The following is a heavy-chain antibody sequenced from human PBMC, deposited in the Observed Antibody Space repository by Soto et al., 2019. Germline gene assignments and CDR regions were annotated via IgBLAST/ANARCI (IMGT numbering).Heavy chain of an antibody. CDR1: GGSISSSSYY. CDR3: ARHRSFEYSSSSGPNWFDP. J-gene: IGHJ5*02. D-gene: IGHD6-6*01. V-gene: IGHV4-39*01. Sequence: QLQLQESGPGLVKPSETLSLTCTVSGGSISSSSYYWGWIRQPPGKGLEWIGSIYYSGSTYYNPSLKSRVTISVDTSKNQFSLKLGSVTAADTAVYYCARHRSFEYSSSSGPNWFDPWGQGTLVTVSS. CDR2: IYYSGST.